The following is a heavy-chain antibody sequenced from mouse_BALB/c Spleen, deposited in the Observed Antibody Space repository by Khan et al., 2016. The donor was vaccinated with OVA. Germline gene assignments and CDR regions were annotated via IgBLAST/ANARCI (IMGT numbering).Heavy chain of an antibody. D-gene: IGHD1-1*01. CDR1: GFTFSTYG. J-gene: IGHJ3*01. CDR2: ISSGGHYT. V-gene: IGHV5-6*01. Sequence: VQLKQSGGDLVKPGGSLKLSCAASGFTFSTYGMSWVRQTPDMRLEWVATISSGGHYTYYPDSVKGRFTISRDNAKNTLYLQMSSLKSEDTAIYYCARLAYYYNREGFAYWGQGTLVTVSA. CDR3: ARLAYYYNREGFAY.